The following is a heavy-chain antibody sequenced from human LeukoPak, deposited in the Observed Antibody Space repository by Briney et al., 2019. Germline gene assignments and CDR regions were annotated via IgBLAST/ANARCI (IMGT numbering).Heavy chain of an antibody. D-gene: IGHD6-13*01. V-gene: IGHV3-9*01. CDR2: ISWNSGSI. CDR1: GFTFDDYA. J-gene: IGHJ4*02. Sequence: GGSLRLSCAASGFTFDDYAMHWVRQAPGKGLEWVSGISWNSGSIGYADSVKGRFTISRDNSKNTLYLQMDSLRADDTAVYFCARDSIRQQLYYFDYWGRGTLVTVSS. CDR3: ARDSIRQQLYYFDY.